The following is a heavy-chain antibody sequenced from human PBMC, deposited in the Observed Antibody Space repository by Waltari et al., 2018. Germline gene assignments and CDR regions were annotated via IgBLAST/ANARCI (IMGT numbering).Heavy chain of an antibody. CDR1: GFTVSSYA. CDR3: AKDRLALTVAYYFDY. J-gene: IGHJ4*02. D-gene: IGHD3-16*01. CDR2: ISGSGGST. V-gene: IGHV3-23*01. Sequence: EVQLLESGGGLVQPGGSLRLSCAASGFTVSSYAMSWVRQAPGKGLEWVSAISGSGGSTYYADSVKGRFTISRDNSKNTLYLQMNSLRAEDTAVYYCAKDRLALTVAYYFDYWGQGTLVTVSS.